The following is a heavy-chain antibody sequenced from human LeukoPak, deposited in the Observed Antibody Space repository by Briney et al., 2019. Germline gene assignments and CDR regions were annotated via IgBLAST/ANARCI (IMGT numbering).Heavy chain of an antibody. V-gene: IGHV3-23*01. D-gene: IGHD4-11*01. Sequence: GGSLRLSCAASGFTLSSHAVGWVRQAPGKGLEWVSGISGSGGSTYYADSVKGRFTISRDNAKNTLYLQMNGLRAEDTAVYYCAGSYSNYYYYYMDVWGKGTTVTVSS. CDR2: ISGSGGST. CDR3: AGSYSNYYYYYMDV. J-gene: IGHJ6*03. CDR1: GFTLSSHA.